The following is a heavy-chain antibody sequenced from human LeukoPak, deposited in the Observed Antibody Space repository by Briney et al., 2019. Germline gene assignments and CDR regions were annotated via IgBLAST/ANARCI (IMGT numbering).Heavy chain of an antibody. CDR3: AREKFGTYVPDY. V-gene: IGHV3-30-3*01. CDR2: ISNDGSNT. Sequence: PGGSLRLSCAASGFTFSSYAMHWARQAPGKGLEWVTLISNDGSNTYYADSVKGRFTISRDNPKNTLYLQMNSLRAEDTAVYYCAREKFGTYVPDYWGQGILVTVSS. CDR1: GFTFSSYA. D-gene: IGHD1-26*01. J-gene: IGHJ4*02.